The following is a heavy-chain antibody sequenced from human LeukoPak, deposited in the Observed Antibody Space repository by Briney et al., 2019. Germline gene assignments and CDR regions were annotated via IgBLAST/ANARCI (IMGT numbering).Heavy chain of an antibody. CDR3: ARVMGDYYDSSGYPGQKYYFDY. V-gene: IGHV4-34*01. CDR1: GGSFSGYY. Sequence: SETLSLTCAVYGGSFSGYYWSWIRQPPGKGLEWIGEINHSGSINYNPSLKSRVTISVDTSKNQFSLKLSSVTAADTAVYYCARVMGDYYDSSGYPGQKYYFDYWGQGTLVTVSS. D-gene: IGHD3-22*01. J-gene: IGHJ4*02. CDR2: INHSGSI.